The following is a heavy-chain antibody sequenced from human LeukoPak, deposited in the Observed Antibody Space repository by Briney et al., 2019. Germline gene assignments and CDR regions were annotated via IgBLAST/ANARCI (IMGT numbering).Heavy chain of an antibody. CDR1: GFTFSSYS. CDR2: ISSSSSYI. J-gene: IGHJ4*02. D-gene: IGHD5-12*01. CDR3: ARDLWPSLDYVATIGDFDY. Sequence: GGSLRLSCAASGFTFSSYSMNWVRQAPGKGLEWVSSISSSSSYIYYADSVKGRFTISRDNAKNSLYLQMNRLRAEDTAVYYCARDLWPSLDYVATIGDFDYWGQGTLVTVSS. V-gene: IGHV3-21*01.